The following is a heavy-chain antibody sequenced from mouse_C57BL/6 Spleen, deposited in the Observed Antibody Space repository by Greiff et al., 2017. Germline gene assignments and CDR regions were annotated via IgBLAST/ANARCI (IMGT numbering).Heavy chain of an antibody. CDR1: GYSITSGYY. CDR2: ISYDGSN. Sequence: ESGPGLVKPSQSLSLTCSVTGYSITSGYYWNWIRQFPGNKLEWMGYISYDGSNNSNPSLKNRISITRDTSKNQFFLKLNSVTTEDTATYYCARGGYWGQGTTLTVSS. CDR3: ARGGY. V-gene: IGHV3-6*01. J-gene: IGHJ2*01.